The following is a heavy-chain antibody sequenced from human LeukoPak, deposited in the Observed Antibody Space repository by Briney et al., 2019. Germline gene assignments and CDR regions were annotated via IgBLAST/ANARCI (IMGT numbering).Heavy chain of an antibody. D-gene: IGHD3-22*01. J-gene: IGHJ5*02. V-gene: IGHV5-51*01. CDR3: ARRYYYDSSGYHTWFDP. Sequence: GESLKISCKGSGYSFTNYWIAWVRQMPGKGLEWMGIIYPGDSDTRYSPPFQGQVTISADKSITTAYLQWSSLKASDTAMYYCARRYYYDSSGYHTWFDPWGQGTLVTVSS. CDR2: IYPGDSDT. CDR1: GYSFTNYW.